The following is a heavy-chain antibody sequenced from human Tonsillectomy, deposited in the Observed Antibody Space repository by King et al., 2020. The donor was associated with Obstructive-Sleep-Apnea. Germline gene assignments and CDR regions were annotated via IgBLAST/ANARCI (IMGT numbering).Heavy chain of an antibody. D-gene: IGHD2-2*01. CDR1: GFTFSSYG. CDR3: AKDRCSSNSCYSGTDYYYYYGMDV. CDR2: ISYDGSNK. V-gene: IGHV3-30*18. J-gene: IGHJ6*02. Sequence: VQLVESGGGVVQPGRSLRLSCAASGFTFSSYGMHWVRQAPGKGLEWVAVISYDGSNKYYADSVKGRFTISRDNSKNTLYLQMNSRRAEDTAVYYCAKDRCSSNSCYSGTDYYYYYGMDVWGQGTTVTVSS.